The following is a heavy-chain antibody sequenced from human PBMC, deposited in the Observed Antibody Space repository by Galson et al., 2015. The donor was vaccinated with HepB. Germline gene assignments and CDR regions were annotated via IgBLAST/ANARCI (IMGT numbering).Heavy chain of an antibody. CDR2: LSYDGSKE. Sequence: SLRLSCAASGFTFSYYTMHWVRQAPGKGLEWVSVLSYDGSKESYAHSVRGRFTISRDNSNNTLTLQMNGLRPEDTAVYYCVRRGEQGLFESWGQGTLVTVSS. D-gene: IGHD1/OR15-1a*01. CDR1: GFTFSYYT. V-gene: IGHV3-30*01. J-gene: IGHJ4*02. CDR3: VRRGEQGLFES.